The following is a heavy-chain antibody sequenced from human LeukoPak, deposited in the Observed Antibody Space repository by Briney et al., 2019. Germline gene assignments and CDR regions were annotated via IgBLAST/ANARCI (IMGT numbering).Heavy chain of an antibody. CDR3: ARGYCTNGVCSSDYFDY. V-gene: IGHV4-31*03. CDR1: GGSISSGGYY. D-gene: IGHD2-8*01. CDR2: IYNSGST. Sequence: PSQTLSLTCTVSGGSISSGGYYWNWIRQHTGKGLEWIGYIYNSGSTYYNPSLKSRSTISVDTSKNQFSLKLSSVTAADTAVYYCARGYCTNGVCSSDYFDYWGQGTLVTVSS. J-gene: IGHJ4*02.